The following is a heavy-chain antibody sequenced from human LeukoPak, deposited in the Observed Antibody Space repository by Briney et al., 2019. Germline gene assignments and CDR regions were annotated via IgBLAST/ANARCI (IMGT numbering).Heavy chain of an antibody. V-gene: IGHV4-4*09. D-gene: IGHD1-26*01. CDR2: IYTSGST. CDR3: ARHWELLEGDYYYYYMDV. Sequence: SETLSLTCTVSGGSISSYYWSWIRQPPGKGLEWIGYIYTSGSTNYNPSLKSRVTISVDTSKNQFSLKLSSVTAADTAVYYCARHWELLEGDYYYYYMDVWGKGTTVTVSS. J-gene: IGHJ6*03. CDR1: GGSISSYY.